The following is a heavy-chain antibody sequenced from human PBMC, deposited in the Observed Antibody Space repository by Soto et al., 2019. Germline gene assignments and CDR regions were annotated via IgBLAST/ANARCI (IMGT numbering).Heavy chain of an antibody. J-gene: IGHJ4*02. CDR3: ARGQRAEAGYWYFDS. Sequence: GGSLRLSFAASGFTLSSYDLLWVRQAAGKTLEWVSAIGVPGDPFYPDSVKGRFTISRENARNSLYLQMNSLRAGDKAVYYCARGQRAEAGYWYFDSWGQGT. V-gene: IGHV3-13*05. CDR2: IGVPGDP. D-gene: IGHD6-13*01. CDR1: GFTLSSYD.